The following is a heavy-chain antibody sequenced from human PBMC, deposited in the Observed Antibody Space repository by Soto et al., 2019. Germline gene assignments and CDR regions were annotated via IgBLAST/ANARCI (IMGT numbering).Heavy chain of an antibody. Sequence: GESLKISCKGSGYSFTSYWIIWVRQMPGKGLEWMGRIDPSDSYTNYSPSFQGHVTISADKSISTAYLQWSSLKASDTAMYYWARTESGYSYGFADVWGQGTTVTVSS. CDR2: IDPSDSYT. CDR3: ARTESGYSYGFADV. CDR1: GYSFTSYW. V-gene: IGHV5-10-1*01. J-gene: IGHJ6*02. D-gene: IGHD5-18*01.